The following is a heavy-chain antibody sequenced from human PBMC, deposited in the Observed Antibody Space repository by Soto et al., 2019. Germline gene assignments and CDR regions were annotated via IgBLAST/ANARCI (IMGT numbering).Heavy chain of an antibody. V-gene: IGHV1-2*04. J-gene: IGHJ6*02. CDR1: GYTFTGYY. Sequence: QVQLVQSGAEVKKPGASVKVSCKASGYTFTGYYMHWVRQAPGQGLEWMGWINPNSGGTNYAQKFQGWVTMTRDTSISTAYMELSRLRSDDTAVYYCARVYGGNSRNYYYYGMDVWGQGTTVTVSS. CDR2: INPNSGGT. D-gene: IGHD2-21*02. CDR3: ARVYGGNSRNYYYYGMDV.